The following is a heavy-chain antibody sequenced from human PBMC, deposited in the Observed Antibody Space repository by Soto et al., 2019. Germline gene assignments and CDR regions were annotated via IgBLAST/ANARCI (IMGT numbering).Heavy chain of an antibody. D-gene: IGHD3-3*01. Sequence: GGSLRLSCAASGFTFSSYSMNWVRQAPGKGLEWVSYISSSSSTIYYADFVKGRFTISRDNATNSLYLQMNSLRDEDTAVYYCARAPYDFRSQGNYYYGMDVWGQGTTVTVSS. CDR3: ARAPYDFRSQGNYYYGMDV. J-gene: IGHJ6*02. CDR1: GFTFSSYS. CDR2: ISSSSSTI. V-gene: IGHV3-48*02.